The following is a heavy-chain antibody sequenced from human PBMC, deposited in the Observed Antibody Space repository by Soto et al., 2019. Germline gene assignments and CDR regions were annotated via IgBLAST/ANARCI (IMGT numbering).Heavy chain of an antibody. CDR1: GFTFSSYA. CDR2: ISSNGGST. V-gene: IGHV3-64*01. J-gene: IGHJ4*02. CDR3: ARDGYSSGKFDY. Sequence: EVQLVESGGGLVQPGGSLRLSCAASGFTFSSYAMHWVRQAPGKGLEYVSAISSNGGSTYYAKSVKGRFTISRDNSKNTLYLQMGSLRAEDMAVYYCARDGYSSGKFDYWGQGTLVTVSS. D-gene: IGHD6-19*01.